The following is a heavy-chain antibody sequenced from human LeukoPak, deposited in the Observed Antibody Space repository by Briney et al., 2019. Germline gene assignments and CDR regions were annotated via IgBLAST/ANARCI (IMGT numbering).Heavy chain of an antibody. J-gene: IGHJ4*02. CDR2: MDYSEST. Sequence: SETLSLTCTVSGGSLNSYFWSWIRQPTGKGLEWIGYMDYSESTNYNPSLKSRVTISVETSKNQVSQKLSSVTAAGAAVYYCARKSSSGWYFDYWGQGTLVTVSS. D-gene: IGHD6-19*01. V-gene: IGHV4-59*01. CDR1: GGSLNSYF. CDR3: ARKSSSGWYFDY.